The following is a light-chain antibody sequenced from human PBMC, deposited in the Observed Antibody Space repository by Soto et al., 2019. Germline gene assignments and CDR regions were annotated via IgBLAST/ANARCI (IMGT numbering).Light chain of an antibody. V-gene: IGLV1-40*01. CDR1: SSNLGAVFD. CDR2: NNN. CDR3: QSYDSSLSDVL. Sequence: QSVLTPPPSVSVAPVQTLTISCTGSSSNLGAVFDVHWYQQLPGTAPKLLIYNNNNRPSGVPDRFSASKSGTSASLAITGLQTEDEADYYCQSYDSSLSDVLFGGGTKLTVL. J-gene: IGLJ2*01.